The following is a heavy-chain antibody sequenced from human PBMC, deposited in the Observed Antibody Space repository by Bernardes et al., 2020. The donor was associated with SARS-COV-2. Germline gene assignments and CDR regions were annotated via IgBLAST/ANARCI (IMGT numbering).Heavy chain of an antibody. V-gene: IGHV4-31*03. Sequence: SEPLSLTCTVSGGSISSGGYYWSWLRQHPGKGLEWIGYIYYSGSTYYNPSLKSRVTISVDTSKNQFSLKLSSVTAADTAVYYWARFVITFWGDKLFDYWGQGTLVTVSS. D-gene: IGHD3-16*01. CDR2: IYYSGST. CDR1: GGSISSGGYY. CDR3: ARFVITFWGDKLFDY. J-gene: IGHJ4*02.